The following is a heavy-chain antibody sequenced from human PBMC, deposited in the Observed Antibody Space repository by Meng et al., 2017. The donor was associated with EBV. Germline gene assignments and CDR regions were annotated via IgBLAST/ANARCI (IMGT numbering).Heavy chain of an antibody. V-gene: IGHV1-69*01. Sequence: QVLLVPSAAEVKKPGSPVKVSCKTSGGPFRYYAISWWRQAPGQGLEWLGGFLPRLGAPNYAQKFHGRVKITADESTSTHYMDLSSLRSEDTAIYYCASESGRGYTPDYWGQGTLVTVSS. D-gene: IGHD3-10*01. CDR3: ASESGRGYTPDY. CDR1: GGPFRYYA. CDR2: FLPRLGAP. J-gene: IGHJ4*02.